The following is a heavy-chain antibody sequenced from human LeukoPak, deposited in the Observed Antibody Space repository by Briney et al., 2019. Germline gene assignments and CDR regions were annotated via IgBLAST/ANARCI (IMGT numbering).Heavy chain of an antibody. J-gene: IGHJ4*02. Sequence: GRSLRLSCAASGFTFSDYYMNWLRQAPGKGLEWVSSISGGSRTINYADSVKGRFTTSRDNAKNSLFLQVNSLRAEDTAVYHCARAGQSDYWGQGTLVTVSS. CDR1: GFTFSDYY. CDR2: ISGGSRTI. V-gene: IGHV3-11*01. CDR3: ARAGQSDY.